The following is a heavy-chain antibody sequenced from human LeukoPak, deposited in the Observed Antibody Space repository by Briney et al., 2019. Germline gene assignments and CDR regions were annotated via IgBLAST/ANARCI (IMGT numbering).Heavy chain of an antibody. J-gene: IGHJ4*02. V-gene: IGHV3-30*02. D-gene: IGHD5-12*01. CDR3: AKTGYSGSAYGTWYFDY. Sequence: GGSLRLSCATSGFTFSSNGLHWVLQAPGKGLEWVAFIRYDGSNEYYADSVKGRFTISRDNSKNTLYLQMNSLRTEDTAVYYCAKTGYSGSAYGTWYFDYWGQGTLVTVFS. CDR1: GFTFSSNG. CDR2: IRYDGSNE.